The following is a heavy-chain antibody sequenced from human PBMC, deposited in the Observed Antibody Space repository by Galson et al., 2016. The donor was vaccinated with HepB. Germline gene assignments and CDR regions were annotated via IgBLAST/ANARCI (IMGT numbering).Heavy chain of an antibody. CDR3: GRDWGAAAVHGLIDP. CDR2: VNPSGGSI. D-gene: IGHD6-13*01. CDR1: GYTFSSYY. Sequence: SVKVSCKASGYTFSSYYVHWVRQAPGQGLEWMGLVNPSGGSIIYAQKFRARLTVTSDTSTSTVYMELSSLTSEDTAIYYCGRDWGAAAVHGLIDPWGQGTLVTVSS. V-gene: IGHV1-46*01. J-gene: IGHJ5*02.